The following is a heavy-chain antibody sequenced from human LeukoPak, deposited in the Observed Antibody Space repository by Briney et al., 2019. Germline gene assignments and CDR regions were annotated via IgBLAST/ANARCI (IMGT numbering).Heavy chain of an antibody. Sequence: ASVKVSCKASGYTFTSYGISWVRQAPGQGLEWMGWISAYNGNTNYAQKLQGRVTMTTDTSTSTAYMELRSLRSDDTAVYYCAREPGYCSSTSCYRYFGYWGQGTLVTVSS. CDR1: GYTFTSYG. CDR2: ISAYNGNT. J-gene: IGHJ4*02. D-gene: IGHD2-2*01. V-gene: IGHV1-18*04. CDR3: AREPGYCSSTSCYRYFGY.